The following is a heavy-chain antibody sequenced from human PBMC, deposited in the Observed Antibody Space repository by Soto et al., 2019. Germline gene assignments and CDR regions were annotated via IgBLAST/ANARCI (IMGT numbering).Heavy chain of an antibody. J-gene: IGHJ3*01. CDR1: GFTFINYA. D-gene: IGHD2-8*01. V-gene: IGHV3-23*01. Sequence: EVQLLESGGGLVQPGGSLRLSCAASGFTFINYAMIWVRQAPGKGLEWVSTISGGGDGTYYADSVKGHFTSSRDNSKNTLYLQMNSLRTENTAIYYRAKNGLGSLKTFCSNSDCHYAFDLWGQGTVVTVSS. CDR2: ISGGGDGT. CDR3: AKNGLGSLKTFCSNSDCHYAFDL.